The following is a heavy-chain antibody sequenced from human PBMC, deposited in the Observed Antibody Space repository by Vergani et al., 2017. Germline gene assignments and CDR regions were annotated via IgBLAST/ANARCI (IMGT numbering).Heavy chain of an antibody. CDR3: TRGLPRTLTTETYYFDD. V-gene: IGHV1-8*03. Sequence: QVQLVQSGAEVKKPGASVKLSCKASGYSFTTYDINWVRQALGHGLEWVGWINPNSGNTGYARRFEGRVTITRDIAISTAYMELSGLYSDDTAVYYCTRGLPRTLTTETYYFDDWGQGTLVSVSP. D-gene: IGHD1-14*01. CDR2: INPNSGNT. CDR1: GYSFTTYD. J-gene: IGHJ4*02.